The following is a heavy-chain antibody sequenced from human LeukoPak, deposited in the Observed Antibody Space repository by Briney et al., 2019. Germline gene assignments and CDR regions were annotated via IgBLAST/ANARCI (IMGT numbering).Heavy chain of an antibody. CDR2: ISSSSSTI. Sequence: GGSLRLSCAASGFTFSSYGMNWVRQAPGEGLEWVSYISSSSSTIYYADSVKGRFTISRDNAKNSLYLQMNSLRAEDTAVYYCARDRGKAAAGIPDYWGQGTLVTVSS. CDR1: GFTFSSYG. J-gene: IGHJ4*02. D-gene: IGHD6-13*01. V-gene: IGHV3-48*04. CDR3: ARDRGKAAAGIPDY.